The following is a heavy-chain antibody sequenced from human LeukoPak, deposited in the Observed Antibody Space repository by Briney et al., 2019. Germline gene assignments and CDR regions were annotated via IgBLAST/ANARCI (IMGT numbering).Heavy chain of an antibody. D-gene: IGHD2-21*02. CDR3: ARGLRPAYFDF. J-gene: IGHJ4*02. Sequence: GGSLRLSCAASGFRFSTYSMHWVRQSPGKGLEWVALTSYDGSNQYYADSVKGRFTTSRDNSKNTIYLQMNSLRAEDTAVYYCARGLRPAYFDFWGQGTLVTVSS. CDR2: TSYDGSNQ. CDR1: GFRFSTYS. V-gene: IGHV3-30-3*01.